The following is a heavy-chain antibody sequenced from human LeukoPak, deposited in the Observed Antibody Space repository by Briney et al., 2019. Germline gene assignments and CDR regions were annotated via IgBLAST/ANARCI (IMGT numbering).Heavy chain of an antibody. J-gene: IGHJ6*03. CDR1: GFTFSGSA. CDR2: IRSKANSYAT. CDR3: TGEAITDVYYYYYMDV. Sequence: PGGSLRLSCAASGFTFSGSAMHWVRQASGKGLEWVGRIRSKANSYATAYAASVKGRFTISRDDSKNTAYLQMNSLKTEDTAVYYCTGEAITDVYYYYYMDVWGKGTTVTVSS. V-gene: IGHV3-73*01. D-gene: IGHD3-16*01.